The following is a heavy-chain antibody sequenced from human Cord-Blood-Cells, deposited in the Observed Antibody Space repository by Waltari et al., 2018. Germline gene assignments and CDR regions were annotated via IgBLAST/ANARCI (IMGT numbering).Heavy chain of an antibody. J-gene: IGHJ3*02. CDR1: GFTFSSYD. CDR3: ARGTGSGSDAFDI. D-gene: IGHD3-10*01. CDR2: IGTAGDT. V-gene: IGHV3-13*01. Sequence: EVQLVESGGGLVQPGGSLRLSCAASGFTFSSYDMPWVRQATGKGREWVSAIGTAGDTDYPGSVKGRFTISRENAKNSLYLQMNSLRAGDTAVYYCARGTGSGSDAFDIWGQGTMVTVSS.